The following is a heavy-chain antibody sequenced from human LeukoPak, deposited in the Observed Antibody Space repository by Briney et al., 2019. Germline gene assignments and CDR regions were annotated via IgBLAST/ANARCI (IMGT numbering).Heavy chain of an antibody. CDR3: ARDTAYDKGFDY. V-gene: IGHV4-39*07. CDR2: IYYSGST. J-gene: IGHJ4*02. D-gene: IGHD3-22*01. CDR1: GGSISSSSYY. Sequence: SETLSLTCTVSGGSISSSSYYWGWIRQPPGKGLEWIGSIYYSGSTYYNPSLKSRVTISVDTSKNQFSLKLSSVTAADTAVYYCARDTAYDKGFDYWGQGTLVTVSS.